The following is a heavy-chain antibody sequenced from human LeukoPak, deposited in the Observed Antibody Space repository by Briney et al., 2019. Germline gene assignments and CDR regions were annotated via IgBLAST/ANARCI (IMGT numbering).Heavy chain of an antibody. CDR1: GDPISSYY. V-gene: IGHV4-4*07. CDR3: ALLGSSALDY. CDR2: IYTSGTT. Sequence: SETLSLTCTVSGDPISSYYFNWIRQPAGKGLEWLGRIYTSGTTYYNPSLKSRLTMSVDTSKNQFSLKLRSVTAADTALYFCALLGSSALDYWGQGVLVTVSS. D-gene: IGHD3-22*01. J-gene: IGHJ4*02.